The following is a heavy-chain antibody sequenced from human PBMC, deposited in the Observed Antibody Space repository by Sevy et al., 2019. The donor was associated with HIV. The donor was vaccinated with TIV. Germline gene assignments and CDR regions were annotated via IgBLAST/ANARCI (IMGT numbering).Heavy chain of an antibody. J-gene: IGHJ4*02. CDR1: GFTFSDYY. CDR2: ISFSSNYT. Sequence: GGSLRLSCSASGFTFSDYYMNWIRQAPGKGLEWISYISFSSNYTMYADSVTGRFTISRDNAKNSLYLQMNSLRAEDTAVYYCARGLVGANLGTDYLGQGSLVTVSS. V-gene: IGHV3-11*06. D-gene: IGHD1-26*01. CDR3: ARGLVGANLGTDY.